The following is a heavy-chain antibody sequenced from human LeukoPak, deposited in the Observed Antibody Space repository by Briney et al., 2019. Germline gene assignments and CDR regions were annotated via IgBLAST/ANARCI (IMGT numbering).Heavy chain of an antibody. V-gene: IGHV4-30-4*01. Sequence: SQTLSLTCTVSGGSISSGDYYWRWIRQPPGKGLEWIGYIYYSGSTYYNPSLKSRVTISVDTSKNQFSLKLSSVTAADTAVYYCARVLNYYGSGSSFDYWGQGTLVTVSS. CDR2: IYYSGST. CDR3: ARVLNYYGSGSSFDY. J-gene: IGHJ4*02. D-gene: IGHD3-10*01. CDR1: GGSISSGDYY.